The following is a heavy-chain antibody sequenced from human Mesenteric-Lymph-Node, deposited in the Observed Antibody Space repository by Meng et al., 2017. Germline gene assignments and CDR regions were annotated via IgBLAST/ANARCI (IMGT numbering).Heavy chain of an antibody. V-gene: IGHV3-30*04. J-gene: IGHJ4*02. Sequence: GGSLRLSCAASGFTFSSYAMHWVRQAPGKGLEWVAVISYDGSNKYYADSVKGRFTISRDNSKNTLYLQMNSLRAEDTAVYYCAKDRPHYYDSSGYYYLPQFDYWGQGTLVTVSS. CDR2: ISYDGSNK. CDR3: AKDRPHYYDSSGYYYLPQFDY. D-gene: IGHD3-22*01. CDR1: GFTFSSYA.